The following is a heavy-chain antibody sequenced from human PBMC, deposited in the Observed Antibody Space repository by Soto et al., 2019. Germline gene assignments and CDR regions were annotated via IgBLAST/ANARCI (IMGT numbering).Heavy chain of an antibody. CDR3: ARDDGSYFSSGYHQDQ. CDR1: GFMLSSYW. CDR2: IKQDGSEK. D-gene: IGHD3-22*01. Sequence: EVQLVESGGGLVQPGGSLRISCAASGFMLSSYWMSWVRQAPGKGLEWVANIKQDGSEKHYLDSVKGRFTISRDNANNSLYLQMNSLRVEDTAVYYCARDDGSYFSSGYHQDQWGLGTLVTVSS. V-gene: IGHV3-7*05. J-gene: IGHJ4*02.